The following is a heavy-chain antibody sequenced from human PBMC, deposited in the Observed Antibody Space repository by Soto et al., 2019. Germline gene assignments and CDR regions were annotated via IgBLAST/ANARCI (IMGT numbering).Heavy chain of an antibody. CDR1: GFTFSDHY. CDR3: VSVSGSYYYDY. J-gene: IGHJ4*02. Sequence: GGSLRLSCAASGFTFSDHYMDWVRQAPGKGLEWVGRTRNKANSYTTEYAASVKGRFTIPRDDSKNSLYLQMNSLKTEDTALYYCVSVSGSYYYDYWGQGTLVTVSS. V-gene: IGHV3-72*01. D-gene: IGHD3-10*01. CDR2: TRNKANSYTT.